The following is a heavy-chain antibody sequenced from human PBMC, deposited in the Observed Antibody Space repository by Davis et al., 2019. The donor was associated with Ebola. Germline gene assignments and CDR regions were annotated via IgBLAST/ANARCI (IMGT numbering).Heavy chain of an antibody. CDR2: IIPMFRSP. CDR3: ARVRTGYYFDSSDSPNWFDP. Sequence: SVKVSCKASGGTFSSFEVSWLRQAPGQGLEWMGGIIPMFRSPNYAQKFQGRLTITADESTKTAYMELSSLRSEDTAIYYCARVRTGYYFDSSDSPNWFDPWGLGTLVIVSS. V-gene: IGHV1-69*13. D-gene: IGHD3-22*01. CDR1: GGTFSSFE. J-gene: IGHJ5*02.